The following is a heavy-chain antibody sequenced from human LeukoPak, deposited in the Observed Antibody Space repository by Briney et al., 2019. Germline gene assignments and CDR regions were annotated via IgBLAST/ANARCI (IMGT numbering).Heavy chain of an antibody. V-gene: IGHV4-4*07. CDR2: IITSGST. J-gene: IGHJ4*02. D-gene: IGHD4-23*01. CDR1: GGSISGYY. CDR3: AREGKRRYFDY. Sequence: SETLSLTCTVSGGSISGYYWSWIRQPAGTGLEWIGRIITSGSTNYNPSLKSRVTISVDKSKNQFSLKLSSVTAADTAVYYCAREGKRRYFDYWGQGTLVTVSS.